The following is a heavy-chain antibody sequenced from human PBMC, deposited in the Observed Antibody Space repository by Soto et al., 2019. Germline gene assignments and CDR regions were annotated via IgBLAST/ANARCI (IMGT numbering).Heavy chain of an antibody. D-gene: IGHD2-21*02. V-gene: IGHV4-59*02. CDR3: VYGDSPGPIDS. Sequence: PSETLSLTCTVSGGSVTTYYWSWIRQSPGKGLEWIGYIYNSERTDYNPSLQSRVTISVDTSKNQFSLRLTSVTASDTAVYYCVYGDSPGPIDSWGQGTLVTVYS. CDR1: GGSVTTYY. J-gene: IGHJ4*02. CDR2: IYNSERT.